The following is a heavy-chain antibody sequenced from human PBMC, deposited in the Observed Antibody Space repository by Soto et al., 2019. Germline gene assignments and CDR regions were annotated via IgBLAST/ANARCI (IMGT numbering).Heavy chain of an antibody. J-gene: IGHJ4*02. CDR3: SAITVAIPESWD. Sequence: EVQLVESGGGLVKPVGSLRLSCAASGFTFTDAWMSWVRQAPGKGLEWVVRIKSQTDGGTTDYAAPVAGRFTISRDDSNNTLELQMDGLKTEDTAVYYCSAITVAIPESWDWGQGALFTVSP. CDR2: IKSQTDGGTT. CDR1: GFTFTDAW. D-gene: IGHD4-17*01. V-gene: IGHV3-15*01.